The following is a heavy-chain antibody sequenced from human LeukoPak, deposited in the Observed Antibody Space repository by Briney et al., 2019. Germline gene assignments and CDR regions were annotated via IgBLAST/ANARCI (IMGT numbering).Heavy chain of an antibody. J-gene: IGHJ4*02. D-gene: IGHD3-22*01. Sequence: GGSLRLTCAASGFTFSTYWMSWVRQAPGKGLEWVANIKEDGSEKYYGDSVKGRFTISRDNAKNSLYLEMNSLRVEDTAVYYCARDSSGYQWGQGTLVTVSS. CDR3: ARDSSGYQ. CDR1: GFTFSTYW. CDR2: IKEDGSEK. V-gene: IGHV3-7*01.